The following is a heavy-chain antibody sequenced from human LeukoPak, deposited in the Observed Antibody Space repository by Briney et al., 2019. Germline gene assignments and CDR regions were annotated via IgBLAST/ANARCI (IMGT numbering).Heavy chain of an antibody. CDR1: GGSFSGYY. J-gene: IGHJ5*02. CDR3: ARGTIVVVPAATYYDFWSGYSWFDP. V-gene: IGHV4-34*01. CDR2: INHSGST. D-gene: IGHD3-3*01. Sequence: PSETLSLTCAVYGGSFSGYYWSWIRQPPGKGLEWIGEINHSGSTNYNPSLKSRVTISVVTSKNQFSLKLSSVTAADTAVYYCARGTIVVVPAATYYDFWSGYSWFDPWGQGTLVTVSS.